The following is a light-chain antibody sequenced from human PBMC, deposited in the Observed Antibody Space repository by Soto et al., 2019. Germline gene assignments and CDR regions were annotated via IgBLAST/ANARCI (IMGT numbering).Light chain of an antibody. V-gene: IGKV3-15*01. Sequence: EIVMTQSPATLSVSPGERVTLSCRASESLSTYLAWYQQKPGQAPRLLIYGASTKATGIPARFSGSGSATDFTLTISSLQSEDFAVYYCQSYNDWPSTFGQGTKVDIK. J-gene: IGKJ2*01. CDR1: ESLSTY. CDR3: QSYNDWPST. CDR2: GAS.